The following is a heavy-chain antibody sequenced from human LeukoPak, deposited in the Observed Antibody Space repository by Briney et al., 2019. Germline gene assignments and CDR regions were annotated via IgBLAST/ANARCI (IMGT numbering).Heavy chain of an antibody. CDR1: GGTFSSYA. J-gene: IGHJ5*02. CDR2: IIPIFGTA. D-gene: IGHD2-2*01. V-gene: IGHV1-69*01. Sequence: PWASVKVSCKASGGTFSSYAISWVRQAPGQGLEWMGGIIPIFGTANYAQKFQGRVTITADESTSTAYMELSRLRSEDKAVYYCPSDREVIVVGAQLYKWFDPWGQATLVTVPS. CDR3: PSDREVIVVGAQLYKWFDP.